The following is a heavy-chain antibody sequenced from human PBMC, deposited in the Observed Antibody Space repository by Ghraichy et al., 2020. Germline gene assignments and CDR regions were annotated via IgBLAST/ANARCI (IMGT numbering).Heavy chain of an antibody. D-gene: IGHD2-2*01. CDR1: GFTFSGSA. V-gene: IGHV3-73*01. Sequence: GGSLRLSCAASGFTFSGSAMHWVRQASGKGLEWVGRIRSKANSYATAYAASVKGRFTISRDDSKNTAYLQMNSLKTEDTAVYYCTRHLPGYCSSTSCYGLNWFDPWGQGTLVTVSS. J-gene: IGHJ5*02. CDR3: TRHLPGYCSSTSCYGLNWFDP. CDR2: IRSKANSYAT.